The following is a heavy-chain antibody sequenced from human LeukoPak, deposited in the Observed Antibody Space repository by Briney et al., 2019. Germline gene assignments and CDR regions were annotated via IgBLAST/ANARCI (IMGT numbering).Heavy chain of an antibody. CDR2: IYSDNT. J-gene: IGHJ4*02. CDR1: GFTVSSNS. V-gene: IGHV3-53*01. CDR3: ARGTDSSSWYAFDY. D-gene: IGHD6-13*01. Sequence: GGSLRHSCTVSGFTVSSNSMSWVRQAPGKGLEWVSFIYSDNTHYSDSVKGRFTISRDNSKNTLYLQMNSLRAEDTALYYCARGTDSSSWYAFDYWGQGTLVTVSS.